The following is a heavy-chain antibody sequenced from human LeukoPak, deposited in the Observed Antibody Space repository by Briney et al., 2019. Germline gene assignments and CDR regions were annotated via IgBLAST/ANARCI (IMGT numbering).Heavy chain of an antibody. D-gene: IGHD6-6*01. CDR3: ARDHTAARYYFYMDV. V-gene: IGHV1-8*01. J-gene: IGHJ6*03. Sequence: ASVKVSCKASGYTFTSYDINWVRQATGQGLEWMGWMNPNSGNTGYAQKFQGRVTITADESTTTAYMELSSLRSEDTAMYYCARDHTAARYYFYMDVWGKGTTVTVSS. CDR2: MNPNSGNT. CDR1: GYTFTSYD.